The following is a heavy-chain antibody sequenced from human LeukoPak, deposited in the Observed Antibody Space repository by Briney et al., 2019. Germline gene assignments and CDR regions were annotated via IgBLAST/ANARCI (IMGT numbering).Heavy chain of an antibody. J-gene: IGHJ5*02. Sequence: GSLRLSCAASGFTFDDYGMHWVRQAPGKGLEWVAFIRYDGSSKFYADSVKARFTISRDNSGNTVHLQMNSLRAEDTAVYCCASRRGYCSSTSCAWGQGTLVTVSS. D-gene: IGHD2-2*01. V-gene: IGHV3-30*02. CDR1: GFTFDDYG. CDR3: ASRRGYCSSTSCA. CDR2: IRYDGSSK.